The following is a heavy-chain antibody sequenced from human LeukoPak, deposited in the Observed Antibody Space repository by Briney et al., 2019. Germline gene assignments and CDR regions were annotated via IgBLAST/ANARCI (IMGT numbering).Heavy chain of an antibody. D-gene: IGHD3-16*01. CDR2: IYYSGST. V-gene: IGHV4-59*08. CDR3: ALRRPFGAFDI. Sequence: SDTLSLPCSVSGRSISIYYWRCLRQPPGKGREWIGYIYYSGSTNYIPSLKSRVTISIDTSKNQFSLKLSSVTAADTAVYYCALRRPFGAFDIWGQGTMVTVSS. CDR1: GRSISIYY. J-gene: IGHJ3*02.